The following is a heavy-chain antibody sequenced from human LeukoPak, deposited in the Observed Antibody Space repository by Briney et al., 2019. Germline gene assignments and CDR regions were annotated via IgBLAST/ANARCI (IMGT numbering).Heavy chain of an antibody. CDR1: GFTFISYT. D-gene: IGHD3-22*01. CDR2: ISSSSYI. J-gene: IGHJ4*02. Sequence: GGSLRLSCAASGFTFISYTMNWVRQAPGKGLEWVSSISSSSYIYYADSVKGRFTISRDNAKNSLYLQMNSLRAEDTAVYYCARDSITMTVVVGDLDYWGQGTLVTVSS. CDR3: ARDSITMTVVVGDLDY. V-gene: IGHV3-21*01.